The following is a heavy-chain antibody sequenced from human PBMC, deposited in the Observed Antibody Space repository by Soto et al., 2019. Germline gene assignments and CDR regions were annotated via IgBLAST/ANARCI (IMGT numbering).Heavy chain of an antibody. D-gene: IGHD2-2*02. V-gene: IGHV6-1*01. CDR3: AREGRYCSSTSCYKDYYYYGMDV. J-gene: IGHJ6*02. Sequence: PSQTLSLTCAISGDSVSSNSAAWNWIRQSPSRGLEWLGRTYYRSKWYNDYAVSVKSRITINPDTSKNQFSLQLNSVTPEDRAVYYCAREGRYCSSTSCYKDYYYYGMDVWGQGTTVTVSS. CDR1: GDSVSSNSAA. CDR2: TYYRSKWYN.